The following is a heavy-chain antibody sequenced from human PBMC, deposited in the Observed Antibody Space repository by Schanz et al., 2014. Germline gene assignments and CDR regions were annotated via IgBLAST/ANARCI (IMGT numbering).Heavy chain of an antibody. CDR2: ISYDGSSK. V-gene: IGHV3-33*01. Sequence: QVQLVESGGGVVQPGRSLRLSCAASGFTFRSYGMHWVRQAPGQGLEWVALISYDGSSKNHADSVQGRFTISRDNSKNALYLQMDSLRAEDTAVYYCARGIISMVRGGDVGAFDMWGQGTMVTVSS. J-gene: IGHJ3*02. CDR3: ARGIISMVRGGDVGAFDM. D-gene: IGHD3-10*01. CDR1: GFTFRSYG.